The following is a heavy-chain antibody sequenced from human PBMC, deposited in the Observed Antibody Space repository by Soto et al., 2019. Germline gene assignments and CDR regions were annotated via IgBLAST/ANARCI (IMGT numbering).Heavy chain of an antibody. D-gene: IGHD3-9*01. CDR1: GFTFSSYA. V-gene: IGHV3-23*01. Sequence: EVQLLESGGGLVQPGGSLRLSCAASGFTFSSYAMSWVRQAPGKGLEWVSAISGSGGSTYYADSVKGRFTISRDNSKNTLYLQMNSLRAEDTAVYYCATIKYDILTGYYPTPYFDYWGQGTLVTVSS. CDR2: ISGSGGST. CDR3: ATIKYDILTGYYPTPYFDY. J-gene: IGHJ4*02.